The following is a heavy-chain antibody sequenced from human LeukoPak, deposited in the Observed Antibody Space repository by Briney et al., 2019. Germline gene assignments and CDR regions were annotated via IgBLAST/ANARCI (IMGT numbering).Heavy chain of an antibody. Sequence: PSETLSLTCAVSGGSISSGGYSWSWIRQPPGKGLEWIGYIYHSGSTYYNPSLKSRVTISVGTSKNQFSLKLSSVTAADTAVYYCARGLDSSGYYPFDYWGQGTLVTVSS. D-gene: IGHD3-22*01. V-gene: IGHV4-30-2*01. CDR1: GGSISSGGYS. CDR2: IYHSGST. CDR3: ARGLDSSGYYPFDY. J-gene: IGHJ4*02.